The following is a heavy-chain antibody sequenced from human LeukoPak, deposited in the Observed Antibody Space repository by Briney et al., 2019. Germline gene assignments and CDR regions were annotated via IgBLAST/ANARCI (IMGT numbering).Heavy chain of an antibody. CDR2: ISGSGGST. CDR1: GFTFSSYA. Sequence: GGSLRLSCAASGFTFSSYAMSWVRQAPGKGLEWVSAISGSGGSTYYADSVKGRFTISRDNSKNTLYLQMNSLRAEDTAVYYCARGSWRLVRGAASFESWGQGTLVTVSS. CDR3: ARGSWRLVRGAASFES. J-gene: IGHJ4*02. V-gene: IGHV3-23*01. D-gene: IGHD3-10*01.